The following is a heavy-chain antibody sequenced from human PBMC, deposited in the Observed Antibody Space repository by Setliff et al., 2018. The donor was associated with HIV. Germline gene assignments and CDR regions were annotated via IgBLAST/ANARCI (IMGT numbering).Heavy chain of an antibody. V-gene: IGHV1-46*01. CDR2: INPRGGIT. Sequence: ASVKVSCKTSGYTFSDYYMHWVRQAPGQGLEWMGIINPRGGITTYSQNFQGRVTMTSDTSTSTVYMDLSSLGSEDTAVYYCARALYTNLAHFDYWGQGTLVTVSS. CDR3: ARALYTNLAHFDY. CDR1: GYTFSDYY. D-gene: IGHD2-2*02. J-gene: IGHJ4*02.